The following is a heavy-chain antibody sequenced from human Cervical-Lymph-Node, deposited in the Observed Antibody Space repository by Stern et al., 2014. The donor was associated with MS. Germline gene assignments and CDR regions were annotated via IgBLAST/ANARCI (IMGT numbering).Heavy chain of an antibody. CDR3: ARDVGDY. CDR2: RTPDGSEK. D-gene: IGHD2-15*01. CDR1: GFTFSTYW. V-gene: IGHV3-7*01. Sequence: EVQLVESGGGLVQPGGSLRLSCAASGFTFSTYWMTWVRQAPGKGLEWVATRTPDGSEKYYVDSVKGRFTIYRDNAKNLMYLQLSRLKAEETAMYYCARDVGDYWGHGTLVTVSS. J-gene: IGHJ4*01.